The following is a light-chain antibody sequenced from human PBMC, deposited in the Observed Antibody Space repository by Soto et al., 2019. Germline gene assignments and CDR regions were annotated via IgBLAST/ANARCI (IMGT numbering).Light chain of an antibody. CDR2: RAS. J-gene: IGKJ1*01. CDR3: QHCDPSRRWT. Sequence: IVLTQSPGTLSLSPGERATLSCRASQIFSGGFLAWYQQKSGQAPRLLIYRASSRATGIPDRFSGSGSGTDFTLTISRLEPEDVAVYYCQHCDPSRRWTFGQGTKVDIK. V-gene: IGKV3-20*01. CDR1: QIFSGGF.